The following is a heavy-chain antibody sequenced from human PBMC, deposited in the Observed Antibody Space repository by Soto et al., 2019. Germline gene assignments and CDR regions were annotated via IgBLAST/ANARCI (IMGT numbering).Heavy chain of an antibody. CDR3: ARDSQYAFDI. V-gene: IGHV3-48*02. Sequence: EAQLVESGGGLVQPGGSVRLSCAASGFTFSSYSMNWVRQAPGKGLEWLSYIGRSRGDTFYADSLMGRFTISGDNAKNSLYLQMNNLRDDDTAVYYCARDSQYAFDIWGQGTVVTVSS. CDR1: GFTFSSYS. CDR2: IGRSRGDT. J-gene: IGHJ3*02.